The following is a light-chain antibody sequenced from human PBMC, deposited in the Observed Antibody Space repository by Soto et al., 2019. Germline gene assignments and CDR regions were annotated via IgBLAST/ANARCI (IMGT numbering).Light chain of an antibody. CDR3: SSHTSRYIYR. CDR2: DVS. Sequence: QSVLTQPASVSGSPGQSITISCTGTSSDVGGSNYVSWYQQLPGKVPKLMIYDVSDRPSGVSNRFFGSKSGNTASLTISGLQAEDEADYDCSSHTSRYIYRFGTGSKVAV. CDR1: SSDVGGSNY. J-gene: IGLJ1*01. V-gene: IGLV2-14*01.